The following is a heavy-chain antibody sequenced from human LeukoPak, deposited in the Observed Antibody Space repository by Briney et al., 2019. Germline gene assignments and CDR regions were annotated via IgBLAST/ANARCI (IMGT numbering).Heavy chain of an antibody. D-gene: IGHD6-19*01. CDR1: GFTFSSYA. J-gene: IGHJ4*02. V-gene: IGHV3-30-3*01. CDR2: ISYDGSNK. CDR3: ARDEGRIAVAGVFDH. Sequence: GGSLRLSCAASGFTFSSYAMHWVRQAPGKGLEWVAVISYDGSNKYYADSVKGRFTISRDNSKNTLYLQMNSLRAEDTAVYYCARDEGRIAVAGVFDHWGQGTLVTVSS.